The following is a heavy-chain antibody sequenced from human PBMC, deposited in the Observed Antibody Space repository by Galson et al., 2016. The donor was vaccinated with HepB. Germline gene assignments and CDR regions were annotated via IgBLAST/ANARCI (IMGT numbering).Heavy chain of an antibody. CDR3: VRDGHYAPPGRAFDI. CDR1: GFSFAGYA. D-gene: IGHD2-2*01. V-gene: IGHV3-23*01. CDR2: IDERNDNR. Sequence: LRLSCAASGFSFAGYAMHWVRQAPGKGLEWVSTIDERNDNRWSAVSVEGRFSISRDNSMNTLYLQMNSLRADDTAVYYCVRDGHYAPPGRAFDIWGQGTMVTVSS. J-gene: IGHJ3*02.